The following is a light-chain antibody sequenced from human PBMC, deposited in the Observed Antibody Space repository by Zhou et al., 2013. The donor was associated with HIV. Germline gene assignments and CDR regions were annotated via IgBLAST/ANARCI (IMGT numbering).Light chain of an antibody. Sequence: IQITQSPSTLSASVGDRVTITCRASQGISSYLAWYQQKPGKAPKLLIYAASTLQSGVPSRFSGSGSGTDFTLTISCLQSEDFATYYCQQYYSYPFTFGPGTKVDIK. CDR2: AAS. CDR1: QGISSY. J-gene: IGKJ3*01. V-gene: IGKV1-8*01. CDR3: QQYYSYPFT.